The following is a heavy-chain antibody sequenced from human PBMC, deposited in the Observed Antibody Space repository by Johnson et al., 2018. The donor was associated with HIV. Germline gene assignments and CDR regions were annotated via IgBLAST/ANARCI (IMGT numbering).Heavy chain of an antibody. CDR3: AKGGPVLQFLEWLPGRAFDI. J-gene: IGHJ3*02. D-gene: IGHD3-3*01. CDR2: IRYDGSNK. CDR1: GFIFSSYG. Sequence: QMQLVESGGGVVQPGRSRRLSCAASGFIFSSYGMHWVRQAPGKGLEWVAFIRYDGSNKYYADSVKGRFTISRDNSKNTLYLQMNSLRAEDTAVYYCAKGGPVLQFLEWLPGRAFDIWGQGTMVTVSS. V-gene: IGHV3-30*02.